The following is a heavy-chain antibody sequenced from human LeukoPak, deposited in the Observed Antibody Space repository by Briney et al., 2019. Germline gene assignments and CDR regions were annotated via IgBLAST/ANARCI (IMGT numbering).Heavy chain of an antibody. D-gene: IGHD2-2*01. V-gene: IGHV4-34*01. CDR1: GGSFSGYY. CDR3: ARGRLGVVVPA. J-gene: IGHJ5*02. Sequence: SETLSLTCAVYGGSFSGYYWSWIRQPPGKGLEWIGEINHSGSTNYNPSLKSRVTISVDTSKNQFSLKLSSVTAADTAVYYCARGRLGVVVPAWDQGTLVTVSS. CDR2: INHSGST.